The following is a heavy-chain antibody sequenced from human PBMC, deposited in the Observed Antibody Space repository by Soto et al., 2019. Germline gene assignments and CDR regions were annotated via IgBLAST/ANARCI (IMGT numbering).Heavy chain of an antibody. Sequence: PGGSLRLSCAASGFTFSSYAMHWVRQAPGKGLEWVAVISYDGSNKYYADSVKGRFTISRDNSKNTLYLQMNSLRAEDTAVYYCARVAGDDYGDPFDYWGQGTLVTVSS. CDR1: GFTFSSYA. CDR3: ARVAGDDYGDPFDY. V-gene: IGHV3-30-3*01. J-gene: IGHJ4*02. D-gene: IGHD4-17*01. CDR2: ISYDGSNK.